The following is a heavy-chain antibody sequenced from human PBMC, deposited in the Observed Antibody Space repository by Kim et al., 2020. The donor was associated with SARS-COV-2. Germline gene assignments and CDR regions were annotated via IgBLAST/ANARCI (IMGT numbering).Heavy chain of an antibody. CDR1: GGSISSGSYY. CDR2: IYTSGST. J-gene: IGHJ6*02. V-gene: IGHV4-61*02. Sequence: SETLSLTCTVSGGSISSGSYYWSWIRQPAGKGLEWIGRIYTSGSTNYNPSLKSRVTISVDTSKNQFSLKLSSVTAADTAVYYCARGSSDYYYYYYGMDVWGQGTTVTVXS. CDR3: ARGSSDYYYYYYGMDV.